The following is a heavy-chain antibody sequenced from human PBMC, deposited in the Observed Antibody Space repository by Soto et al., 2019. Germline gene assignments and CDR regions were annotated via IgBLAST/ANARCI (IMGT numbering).Heavy chain of an antibody. J-gene: IGHJ4*02. V-gene: IGHV3-9*01. Sequence: EVQLVESGGGLVQPGRSLRLSCAASGFTFDDYAMHWVRQAPGKGLEWVSGISWNSGSIGYADSVKGRFTISRDNAKNSLYLQMNSLRAEDTALYYCAKDMEGNWNEDPFDYWGQGTLVTVSS. CDR2: ISWNSGSI. CDR3: AKDMEGNWNEDPFDY. CDR1: GFTFDDYA. D-gene: IGHD1-20*01.